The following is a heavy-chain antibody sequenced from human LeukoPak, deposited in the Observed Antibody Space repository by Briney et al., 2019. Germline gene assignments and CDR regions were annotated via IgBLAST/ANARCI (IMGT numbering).Heavy chain of an antibody. J-gene: IGHJ4*02. D-gene: IGHD6-19*01. Sequence: PGGSLRLSCAASGFTFSSYAMHWVRQAPGKGLEWVAVISYDGSNKYYADSVKGRFTISRDNAKNSLYLQMNSLRAEDTAVYYCARDIFRGVAAPFDYWGQGTLVTVSS. CDR2: ISYDGSNK. V-gene: IGHV3-30-3*01. CDR1: GFTFSSYA. CDR3: ARDIFRGVAAPFDY.